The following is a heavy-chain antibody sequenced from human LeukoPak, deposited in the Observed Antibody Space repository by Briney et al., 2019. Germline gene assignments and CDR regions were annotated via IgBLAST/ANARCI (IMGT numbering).Heavy chain of an antibody. CDR1: GGTFSSYA. CDR3: ARDSSSYGLDV. J-gene: IGHJ6*02. V-gene: IGHV1-69*04. D-gene: IGHD6-6*01. CDR2: IIPILGIA. Sequence: ASVKVSCKASGGTFSSYAISWVRQAPGQRLEWMGRIIPILGIANYAQKFQGRVTITADKSTSTAYMELSSLRSEDTAVYYCARDSSSYGLDVWGQGTTVTVSS.